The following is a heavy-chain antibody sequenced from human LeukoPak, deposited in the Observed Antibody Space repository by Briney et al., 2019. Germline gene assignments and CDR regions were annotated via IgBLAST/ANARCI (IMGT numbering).Heavy chain of an antibody. CDR3: ARDRSAAMFAFDI. CDR2: ISSDGTGT. CDR1: GFTFTRYW. V-gene: IGHV3-74*01. J-gene: IGHJ3*02. D-gene: IGHD2-2*01. Sequence: GGSLRLSCAASGFTFTRYWMHWVRQAPGKGLVWVSFISSDGTGTNYADSVRGRFTISRDNAKNTVYLQMNSLRAEDTAIYYCARDRSAAMFAFDIWGQGTMVTVSS.